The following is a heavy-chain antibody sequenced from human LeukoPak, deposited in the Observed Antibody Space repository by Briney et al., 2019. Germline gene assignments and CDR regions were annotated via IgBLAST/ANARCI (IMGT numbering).Heavy chain of an antibody. V-gene: IGHV3-21*01. CDR1: GFTFSSYS. Sequence: GGSLRLSCAASGFTFSSYSMNWVHQAPGKGLEWVSSISSSSSYIYYADSVKGRFTISRDNAKNSLYLQMNSLRAEDTAVYYCATTGTHDAFDIWGQGTMVTVSS. J-gene: IGHJ3*02. CDR2: ISSSSSYI. CDR3: ATTGTHDAFDI. D-gene: IGHD1-1*01.